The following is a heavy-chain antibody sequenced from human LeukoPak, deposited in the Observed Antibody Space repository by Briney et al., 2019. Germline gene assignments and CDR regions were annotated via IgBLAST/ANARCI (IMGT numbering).Heavy chain of an antibody. CDR2: IPASGGST. V-gene: IGHV3-23*01. CDR1: GFTFSSNV. D-gene: IGHD3-3*01. Sequence: GGSLRLSCAASGFTFSSNVMIWVRQAPGKGLEWVSSIPASGGSTYYADSVKGRFTISRDNYRKTLFLNMNRLRAEDTAIYYCAKDTVRYYDFWGGDFDYWGQGALVTVSS. J-gene: IGHJ4*02. CDR3: AKDTVRYYDFWGGDFDY.